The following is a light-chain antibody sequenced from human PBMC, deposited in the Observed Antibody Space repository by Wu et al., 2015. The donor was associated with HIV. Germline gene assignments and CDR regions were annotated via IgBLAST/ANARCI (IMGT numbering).Light chain of an antibody. CDR1: QSVSSSY. CDR3: QQYGSSPPYT. CDR2: GAS. V-gene: IGKV3-20*01. Sequence: EIVLTQSPGTLSLSPGERATLSCRASQSVSSSYLAWYQQKPGRAPRLLIYGASSRATGIPDRFSGSGSGTDFTLTISRLEPEDFAVYYCQQYGSSPPYTFGLGDQAWRSN. J-gene: IGKJ2*01.